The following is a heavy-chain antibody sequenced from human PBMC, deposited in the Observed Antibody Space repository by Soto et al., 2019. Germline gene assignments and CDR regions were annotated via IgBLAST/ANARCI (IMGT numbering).Heavy chain of an antibody. V-gene: IGHV1-2*04. CDR1: GYTFTGYY. J-gene: IGHJ6*02. D-gene: IGHD4-4*01. CDR3: ARDQNRVTTARYYYYYGMDV. CDR2: INPNSGGT. Sequence: ASVKVSCKASGYTFTGYYMHWARQAPGQGLEWMGWINPNSGGTNYAQKFQGWVTMTRDTSISTAYMELSRLRSDDTAVYYCARDQNRVTTARYYYYYGMDVWGQGTTVTVSS.